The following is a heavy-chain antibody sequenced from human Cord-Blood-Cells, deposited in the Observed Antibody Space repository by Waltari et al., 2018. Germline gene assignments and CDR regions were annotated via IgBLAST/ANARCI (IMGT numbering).Heavy chain of an antibody. J-gene: IGHJ4*02. CDR2: INHSGST. Sequence: QVQLQQWGAGLLKPSETLSLTCAVYGGSFSGYYWSWIRQPPGKGLEWIGEINHSGSTNYNPSLKSRVTISVDTSKNQCSLKLSSVTAADTAVYYCARVGYYDSSGYHGDYWGQGTLVTVSS. V-gene: IGHV4-34*01. D-gene: IGHD3-22*01. CDR3: ARVGYYDSSGYHGDY. CDR1: GGSFSGYY.